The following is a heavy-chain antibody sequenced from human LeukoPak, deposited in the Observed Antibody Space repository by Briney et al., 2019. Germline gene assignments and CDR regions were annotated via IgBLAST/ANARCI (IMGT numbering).Heavy chain of an antibody. J-gene: IGHJ5*02. Sequence: SQTPSLTCAISGDSVSSNTASWNWIRQSPSRGLEWLGRTYYRSKWYNDYAVSVKSRITINPDTSKNQFSLQLNSVTPEDTAVYYCARVDGDYNWFDPWGQGTLVTVSS. CDR2: TYYRSKWYN. CDR3: ARVDGDYNWFDP. CDR1: GDSVSSNTAS. D-gene: IGHD5-24*01. V-gene: IGHV6-1*01.